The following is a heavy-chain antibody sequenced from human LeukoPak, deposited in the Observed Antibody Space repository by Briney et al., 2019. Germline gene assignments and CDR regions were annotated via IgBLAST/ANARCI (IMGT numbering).Heavy chain of an antibody. D-gene: IGHD2-15*01. Sequence: GGSLRLSCAASGFTFSSYAMSWVRQAPGKGLEWVSAISGRGGSTYYADSVKGRFTISRDNSKNTLYLQMNSLRAEDTAVYYCAKVPIDIVVVVAAAYFDYWGQGTLVTVSS. CDR3: AKVPIDIVVVVAAAYFDY. CDR2: ISGRGGST. V-gene: IGHV3-23*01. CDR1: GFTFSSYA. J-gene: IGHJ4*02.